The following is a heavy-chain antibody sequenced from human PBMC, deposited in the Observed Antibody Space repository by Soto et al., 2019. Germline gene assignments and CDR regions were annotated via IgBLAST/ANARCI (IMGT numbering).Heavy chain of an antibody. CDR1: GFIVSDTY. Sequence: EVQLVESGGGLVQPGGSLRLSCTASGFIVSDTYVNWVRQAPGKGLEWASVISNRGDTHYADSVRGRFSLSRDISDNTLHLQMNNLRVDDTAVYYCAREPRYCRGGSCSITGDAYDIWGQGTMVTVSS. J-gene: IGHJ3*02. V-gene: IGHV3-66*01. CDR3: AREPRYCRGGSCSITGDAYDI. D-gene: IGHD2-15*01. CDR2: ISNRGDT.